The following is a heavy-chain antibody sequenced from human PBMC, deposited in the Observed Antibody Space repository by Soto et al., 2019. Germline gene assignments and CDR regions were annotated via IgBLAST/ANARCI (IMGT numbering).Heavy chain of an antibody. D-gene: IGHD3-3*01. Sequence: QVQLQESGPGLGKPSGTLSLTCAVSGDSISSSNWWSWVRRPPGKGLEWIGEIYDSGSTNSNPSLKRRVTIPLDKSKNQFSLDLSSVTAADTAIYFCARVLSAWYFDYWGQGSLVTVSS. V-gene: IGHV4-4*02. J-gene: IGHJ4*01. CDR2: IYDSGST. CDR3: ARVLSAWYFDY. CDR1: GDSISSSNW.